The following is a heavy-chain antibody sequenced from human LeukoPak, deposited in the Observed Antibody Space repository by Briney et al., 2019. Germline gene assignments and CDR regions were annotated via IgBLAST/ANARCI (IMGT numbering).Heavy chain of an antibody. CDR2: ISSSSSYI. CDR1: GFTISSYS. D-gene: IGHD6-13*01. V-gene: IGHV3-21*01. Sequence: PGGSLRLSCVASGFTISSYSMNWVRQAPGKGLEWVSSISSSSSYIYYADSVKGRFTISRDNAKNSLYLQMNSLRAEDTAVYYCARDWAAAAAFDYWGQGTLVTVSS. J-gene: IGHJ4*02. CDR3: ARDWAAAAAFDY.